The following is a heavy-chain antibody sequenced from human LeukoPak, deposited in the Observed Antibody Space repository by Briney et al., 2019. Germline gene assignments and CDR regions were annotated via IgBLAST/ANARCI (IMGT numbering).Heavy chain of an antibody. CDR3: ARVVIQPYRAFAI. D-gene: IGHD2/OR15-2a*01. CDR1: GYTFTSYG. V-gene: IGHV1-8*02. J-gene: IGHJ3*02. CDR2: MNPNSGNT. Sequence: ASVKVSCKASGYTFTSYGISWVRQAPGQGLEWMGWMNPNSGNTGYAQKFQGRVTMTRNTSIRTAYMELSSLRSEDTAVYYCARVVIQPYRAFAIWGQGTMVTVSS.